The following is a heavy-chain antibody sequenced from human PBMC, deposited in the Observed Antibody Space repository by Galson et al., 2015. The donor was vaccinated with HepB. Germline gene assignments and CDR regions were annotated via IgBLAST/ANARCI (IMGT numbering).Heavy chain of an antibody. CDR1: GSTLTELS. Sequence: SVKVSCKVSGSTLTELSMHWVRQAPGKGLEWMGGFDPEDGETIYAQKFQGRVTMTEDTSTNTAYMELSSLRSEDTAVYYCATLAAGAGRADYYFDYWGQGTLVTVSS. CDR3: ATLAAGAGRADYYFDY. D-gene: IGHD6-19*01. V-gene: IGHV1-24*01. CDR2: FDPEDGET. J-gene: IGHJ4*02.